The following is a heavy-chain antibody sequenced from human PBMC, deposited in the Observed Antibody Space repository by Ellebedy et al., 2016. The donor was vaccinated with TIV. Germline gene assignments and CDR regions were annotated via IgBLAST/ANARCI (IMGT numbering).Heavy chain of an antibody. D-gene: IGHD6-13*01. CDR3: ARGYSSSWYVRNWFDP. CDR2: INHSGST. Sequence: SETLSLXXTVSGGSVSSGSYYWSWIRQPPGKGLEWIGEINHSGSTNYNPSLKSRVTISVDTSKNQFSLKLSSVTAADTAVYYCARGYSSSWYVRNWFDPWGQGTLVTVSS. J-gene: IGHJ5*02. V-gene: IGHV4-61*01. CDR1: GGSVSSGSYY.